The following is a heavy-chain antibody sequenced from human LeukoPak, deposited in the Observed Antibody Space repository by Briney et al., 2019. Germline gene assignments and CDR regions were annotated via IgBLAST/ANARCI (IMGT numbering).Heavy chain of an antibody. CDR1: GFTFSSFD. V-gene: IGHV3-74*01. CDR2: IKGDGGSP. CDR3: ARKPDYYGADY. J-gene: IGHJ4*02. Sequence: GGSLRLSCAASGFTFSSFDMNWVRQAQGKGLVWVSRIKGDGGSPTYADSVKGRFTISRDNAKHTLYLQMNSVRAEDTAVYYCARKPDYYGADYWGQGTLVTVSS. D-gene: IGHD3-10*01.